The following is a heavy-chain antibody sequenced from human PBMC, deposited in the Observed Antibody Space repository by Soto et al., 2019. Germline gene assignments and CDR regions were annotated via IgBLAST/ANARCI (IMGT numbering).Heavy chain of an antibody. V-gene: IGHV4-39*01. CDR2: IYYSGST. D-gene: IGHD6-13*01. Sequence: SDTPSLPCTVPGGSIRSSSYYWGWNRQHPGKGLEWIGSIYYSGSTYYNPSLKSRVTISVDTSKNQFSLKLSSVTAADTAVYYCARPQGIAAAGTWNYWGQGTLVTVSS. J-gene: IGHJ4*02. CDR3: ARPQGIAAAGTWNY. CDR1: GGSIRSSSYY.